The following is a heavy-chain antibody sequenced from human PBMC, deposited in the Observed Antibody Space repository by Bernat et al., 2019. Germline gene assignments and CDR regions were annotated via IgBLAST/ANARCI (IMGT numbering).Heavy chain of an antibody. V-gene: IGHV1-18*04. CDR2: ISAYNGNT. Sequence: QVQLVQSGAEVKKPGASVKVSCKASGYTFTSYGISWVRQAPGQGLEWMGWISAYNGNTNYAQKLQGRVTRTTDTSTSTAYMELMSQRSDDTAVYYCARAIDGAAAETGWFDPWGQGTLVTVSS. CDR3: ARAIDGAAAETGWFDP. CDR1: GYTFTSYG. J-gene: IGHJ5*02. D-gene: IGHD6-13*01.